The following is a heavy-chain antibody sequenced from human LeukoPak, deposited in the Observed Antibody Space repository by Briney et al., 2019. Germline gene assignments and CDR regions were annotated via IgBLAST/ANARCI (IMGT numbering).Heavy chain of an antibody. Sequence: ASVKVSCKASGYSFSGHYMHWVRQAPGQGPEWMGWISPNSGGTNYAQKFQGRVTMTGDTSISTAYMELSSLRSDDTAVYYCVRGLSGPYYYYYMDVWGKGTTVTVSS. CDR3: VRGLSGPYYYYYMDV. CDR2: ISPNSGGT. V-gene: IGHV1-2*02. J-gene: IGHJ6*03. CDR1: GYSFSGHY. D-gene: IGHD2-15*01.